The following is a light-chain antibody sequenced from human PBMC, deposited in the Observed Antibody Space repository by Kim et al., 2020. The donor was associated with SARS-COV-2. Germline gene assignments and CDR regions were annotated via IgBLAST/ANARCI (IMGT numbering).Light chain of an antibody. V-gene: IGLV3-1*01. Sequence: SYELTQPPSVSVSPGQTASITCSGDKLGDKYPCWYQQKPGQSPVLLIYQGAKRPSGIPERFSGSSSGNTATLTISGTQAMDEADYYCQAWDSSTEVLGGG. CDR3: QAWDSSTEV. CDR2: QGA. CDR1: KLGDKY. J-gene: IGLJ3*02.